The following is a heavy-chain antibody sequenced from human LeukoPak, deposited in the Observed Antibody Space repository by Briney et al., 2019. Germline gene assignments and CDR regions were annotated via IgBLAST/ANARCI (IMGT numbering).Heavy chain of an antibody. D-gene: IGHD2-2*01. J-gene: IGHJ3*02. Sequence: PSETLSLTCSVSGDSISSHCWGWVRRPPGKGLEWLGCIRYSGSTSYNPSLKSRVTISLDTSKTQFSLKLSSVTAADTAVYYCARLPFCSSTSCSGHSAFDIWGQGTMVTVSS. CDR1: GDSISSHC. CDR2: IRYSGST. CDR3: ARLPFCSSTSCSGHSAFDI. V-gene: IGHV4-59*08.